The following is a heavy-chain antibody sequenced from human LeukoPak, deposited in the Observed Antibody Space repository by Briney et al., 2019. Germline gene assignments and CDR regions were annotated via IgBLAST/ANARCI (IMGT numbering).Heavy chain of an antibody. CDR2: IHYSGST. CDR3: AREVARGDFDY. J-gene: IGHJ4*02. CDR1: GGSISSYY. V-gene: IGHV4-59*01. Sequence: SETLSLTCTVSGGSISSYYWSWIRQPPGKGLVWIGYIHYSGSTNYNPSLKSRVTISVDTSKNQFSLKLSSVTAADTAVYYCAREVARGDFDYWGQGTLVTVSS.